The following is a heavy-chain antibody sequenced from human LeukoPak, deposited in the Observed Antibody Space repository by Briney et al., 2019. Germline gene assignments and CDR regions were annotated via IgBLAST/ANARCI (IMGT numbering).Heavy chain of an antibody. CDR2: IKRDGSDI. D-gene: IGHD3-16*01. Sequence: GGSLRLSCAASRFTFSDYWMSWVRQAPGKGLEWVAYIKRDGSDIYYVDSVKGRFIISRDNAKNSLYLQMTSLRAEDTAVYYCAKDPDYRGSQPHGYFDYWGQGTLVTVSS. CDR1: RFTFSDYW. V-gene: IGHV3-7*01. J-gene: IGHJ4*02. CDR3: AKDPDYRGSQPHGYFDY.